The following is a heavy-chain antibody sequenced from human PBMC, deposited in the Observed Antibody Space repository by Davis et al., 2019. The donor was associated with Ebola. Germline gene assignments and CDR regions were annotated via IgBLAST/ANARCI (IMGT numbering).Heavy chain of an antibody. CDR3: ARGRGYDLNHYYFGLDV. J-gene: IGHJ6*02. V-gene: IGHV3-74*01. Sequence: GESLKISCAASGFTFSSYWMHWVRQAPGKGLVWVSRINSDGSSTSYADSVKGRFTISRDNAKNTLYLQMNGLRTEDTAFYYCARGRGYDLNHYYFGLDVWGQGTTVTVSS. CDR2: INSDGSST. D-gene: IGHD5-12*01. CDR1: GFTFSSYW.